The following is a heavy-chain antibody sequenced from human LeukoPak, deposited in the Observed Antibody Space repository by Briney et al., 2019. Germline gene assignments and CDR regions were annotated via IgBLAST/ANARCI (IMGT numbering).Heavy chain of an antibody. CDR1: GGTFSSYA. CDR3: AREYYYDSSGYYPDAFDI. V-gene: IGHV1-69*04. Sequence: SVKSSCKASGGTFSSYAISCVRQAPGQRLEWMGRIIPILGIANYAQKFQGRVTITADKSTSTAYMELSRLRSEDTAVYYCAREYYYDSSGYYPDAFDIWGQGTMVTVSS. J-gene: IGHJ3*02. CDR2: IIPILGIA. D-gene: IGHD3-22*01.